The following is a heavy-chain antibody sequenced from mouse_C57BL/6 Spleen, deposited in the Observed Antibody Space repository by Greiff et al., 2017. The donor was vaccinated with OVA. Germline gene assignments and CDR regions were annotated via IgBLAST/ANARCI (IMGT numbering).Heavy chain of an antibody. CDR2: IYPGDGDT. CDR1: GYAFSSYW. V-gene: IGHV1-80*01. D-gene: IGHD1-1*01. Sequence: QVQLQQSGAELVKPGASVKISCKASGYAFSSYWMNWVKQRPGKGLEWIGQIYPGDGDTNYKGKFKGKATLTADKSSSTAYMQLSSRTSEDSAVYFCASTVDYAMDYWGQGTSVTVSS. CDR3: ASTVDYAMDY. J-gene: IGHJ4*01.